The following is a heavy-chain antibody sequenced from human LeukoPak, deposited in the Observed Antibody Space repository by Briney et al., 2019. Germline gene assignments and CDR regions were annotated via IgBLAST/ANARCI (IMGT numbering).Heavy chain of an antibody. J-gene: IGHJ4*02. V-gene: IGHV3-7*01. D-gene: IGHD3-3*01. Sequence: RGSLRVSCAASGVAFIPHWMDWVRQAPGKRREWVGNINQDGSVKHYVDSVRGRFTISRDNARNSVYLQMNVLRVEETAVYYCTRDFVFWGQGTLVTASS. CDR3: TRDFVF. CDR2: INQDGSVK. CDR1: GVAFIPHW.